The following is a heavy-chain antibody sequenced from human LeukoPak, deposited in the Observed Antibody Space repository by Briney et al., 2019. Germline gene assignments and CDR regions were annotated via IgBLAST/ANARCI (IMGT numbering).Heavy chain of an antibody. CDR3: ARDLRAGGTWSYGVYFDL. J-gene: IGHJ2*01. D-gene: IGHD4-17*01. Sequence: GGSLRLSCAASRFSFSDSWMSWARQAPGRGLEWVANIKEDGSETNYVDSVKGRFTISRDNAKNSVYLQLSSLTSEDTAVYFCARDLRAGGTWSYGVYFDLWGRGTLVTVSS. CDR2: IKEDGSET. CDR1: RFSFSDSW. V-gene: IGHV3-7*01.